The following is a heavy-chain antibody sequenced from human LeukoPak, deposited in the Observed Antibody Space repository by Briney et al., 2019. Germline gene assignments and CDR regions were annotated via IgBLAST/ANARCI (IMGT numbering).Heavy chain of an antibody. CDR2: ILQDGETT. V-gene: IGHV3-23*01. D-gene: IGHD5-24*01. CDR3: TKRDGQSFDY. J-gene: IGHJ4*02. Sequence: GGSLRLSCAASGFSFTTSMMSWVRRVPGQGLEWVSTILQDGETTFYADSVRGRFTISRDNFKDTLFLEMSSLRAEDTAMYYCTKRDGQSFDYWGQGALVTVSS. CDR1: GFSFTTSM.